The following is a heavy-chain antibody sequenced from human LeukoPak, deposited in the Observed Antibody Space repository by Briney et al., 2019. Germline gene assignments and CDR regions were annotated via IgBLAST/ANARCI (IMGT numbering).Heavy chain of an antibody. CDR2: MYYTGST. CDR3: ARGRSIAARPGYDYYYYMDV. V-gene: IGHV4-59*01. J-gene: IGHJ6*03. Sequence: SETLSLTCTVSGASISRYYWSWIRQPPGEGLEWIGYMYYTGSTNYNPSLKSRVTISVDTSKNQFSLKLSSVTAADTAVYYCARGRSIAARPGYDYYYYMDVWGKGTTVTVSS. D-gene: IGHD6-6*01. CDR1: GASISRYY.